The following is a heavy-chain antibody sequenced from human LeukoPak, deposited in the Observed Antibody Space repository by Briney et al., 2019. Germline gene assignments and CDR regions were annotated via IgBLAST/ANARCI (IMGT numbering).Heavy chain of an antibody. J-gene: IGHJ4*02. CDR3: ARGSRTAMVTGRIDY. CDR1: GFTFSSYA. Sequence: GGSLRLSRAASGFTFSSYAMHWVRQAPGKGLEWVAVISYDGSNKYYADSVKGRFTISRDNSKNTLYLQMNSLRAEDTAVYYCARGSRTAMVTGRIDYWGQGTLVTVSS. D-gene: IGHD5-18*01. CDR2: ISYDGSNK. V-gene: IGHV3-30-3*01.